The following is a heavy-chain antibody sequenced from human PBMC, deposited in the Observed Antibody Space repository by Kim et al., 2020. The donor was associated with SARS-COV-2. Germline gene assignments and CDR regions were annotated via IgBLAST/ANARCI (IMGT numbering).Heavy chain of an antibody. D-gene: IGHD6-19*01. Sequence: YYNPSLKSRVTISVDTSKNQFSLKLSSVTAADTAVYYCARRGTVAGDFDYWGQGTLVTVSS. V-gene: IGHV4-39*01. J-gene: IGHJ4*02. CDR3: ARRGTVAGDFDY.